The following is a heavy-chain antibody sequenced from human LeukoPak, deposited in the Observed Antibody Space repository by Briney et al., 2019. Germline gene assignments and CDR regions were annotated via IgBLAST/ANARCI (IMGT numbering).Heavy chain of an antibody. CDR2: IIPIFGTA. CDR1: GGTFSGYA. Sequence: ASVKVSCKASGGTFSGYAISWVRQAPGQGLEWMGGIIPIFGTANYAQKFQGRVTITADKSTSTAYMELSSLRSEDTAVYYCAGHPGIAAAGNAFDIWGQGTMVTVSS. CDR3: AGHPGIAAAGNAFDI. J-gene: IGHJ3*02. D-gene: IGHD6-13*01. V-gene: IGHV1-69*06.